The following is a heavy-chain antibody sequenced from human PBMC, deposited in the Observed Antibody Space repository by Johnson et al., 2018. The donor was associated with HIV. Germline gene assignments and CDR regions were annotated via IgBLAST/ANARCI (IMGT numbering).Heavy chain of an antibody. CDR1: GFTFSSYG. J-gene: IGHJ3*02. CDR2: IWYDGSNK. Sequence: VQLVESGGGLVQPGKSLRLSCAASGFTFSSYGMHWVRQAPGKGLEWVAVIWYDGSNKYYADSVKGRFTISRDNSKNTMYLQMNSLRVEDTAVYYCAKDKKYGRDGEAVDIWGQGTMVTVS. V-gene: IGHV3-33*06. CDR3: AKDKKYGRDGEAVDI. D-gene: IGHD3-10*02.